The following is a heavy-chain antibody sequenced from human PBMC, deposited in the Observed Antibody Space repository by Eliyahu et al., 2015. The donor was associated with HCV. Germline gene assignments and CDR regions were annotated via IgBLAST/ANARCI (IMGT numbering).Heavy chain of an antibody. V-gene: IGHV2-5*02. CDR1: GFSLSTSGVG. D-gene: IGHD3-10*01. J-gene: IGHJ4*02. CDR3: AHGGWFGELLLRGFDY. Sequence: QITLKESGPTLVKPTQTLTLTCTFSGFSLSTSGVGVGWIRQPPEKALEWLALIYWDDDKRYSPSLKSRLTITKDTSKNQVVLTMTNMDPVDTATYYCAHGGWFGELLLRGFDYWGQGTLVTVSS. CDR2: IYWDDDK.